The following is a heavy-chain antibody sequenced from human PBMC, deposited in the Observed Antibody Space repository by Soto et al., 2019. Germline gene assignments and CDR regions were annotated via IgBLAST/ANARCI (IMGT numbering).Heavy chain of an antibody. J-gene: IGHJ4*02. CDR1: GFTFSDHY. CDR3: TVWCSGNDVGAA. CDR2: SKNKADSYTT. V-gene: IGHV3-72*01. D-gene: IGHD3-10*02. Sequence: EVQLVESGGGLVQPGGSLRLSCAASGFTFSDHYMDWVRQAPGKGLEWVGRSKNKADSYTTEYAASVKGIFSISRDGSKSSLFLQMISLKTEGTDVYYCTVWCSGNDVGAAWGQGILVTVAS.